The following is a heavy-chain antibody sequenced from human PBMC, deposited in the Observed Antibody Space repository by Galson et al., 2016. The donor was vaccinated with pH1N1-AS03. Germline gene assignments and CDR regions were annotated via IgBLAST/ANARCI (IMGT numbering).Heavy chain of an antibody. CDR1: GFAFSSYA. J-gene: IGHJ5*01. CDR2: ISGSGGSP. V-gene: IGHV3-23*01. Sequence: SLRLSCAASGFAFSSYAMSWVRQAPGKGLEWVSIISGSGGSPSYADSVKGRFIISRDNSKNTLYLEMNSLRAGDTAVYYCAKVEDLDWLDSWGQGTLVTVSS. CDR3: AKVEDLDWLDS.